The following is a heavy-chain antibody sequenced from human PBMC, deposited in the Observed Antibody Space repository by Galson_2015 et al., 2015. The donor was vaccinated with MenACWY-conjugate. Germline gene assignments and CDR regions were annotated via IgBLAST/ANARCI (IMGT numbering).Heavy chain of an antibody. J-gene: IGHJ5*02. D-gene: IGHD4-17*01. CDR3: ARDGVGIRGHFDT. V-gene: IGHV5-51*01. Sequence: QSGAEVTKPGESLTISCTGSGYSFSTYWVGWVRQKPGKGLEWIGIIYPDDSDAKYSPTFQGQVTISADKSIDTAYLQWTSLQASDTAMYFCARDGVGIRGHFDTWGQGTLVVVSS. CDR2: IYPDDSDA. CDR1: GYSFSTYW.